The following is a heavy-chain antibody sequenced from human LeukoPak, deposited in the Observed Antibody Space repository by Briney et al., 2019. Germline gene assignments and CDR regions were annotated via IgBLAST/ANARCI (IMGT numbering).Heavy chain of an antibody. J-gene: IGHJ4*02. CDR2: IYYSGST. CDR3: ARMYSWSYYYFDY. Sequence: SETLSLTCTVSGGSISSYYWSWIRQPPGKGLEWIGYIYYSGSTNYNPSLKSRVTISVDTSKNQFSLKLSSVTAADTAVYYCARMYSWSYYYFDYWGQGTLVTVSS. D-gene: IGHD1-26*01. V-gene: IGHV4-59*01. CDR1: GGSISSYY.